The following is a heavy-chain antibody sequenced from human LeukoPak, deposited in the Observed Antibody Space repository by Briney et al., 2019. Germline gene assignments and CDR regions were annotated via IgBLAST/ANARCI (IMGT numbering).Heavy chain of an antibody. CDR2: ISSGSKYI. D-gene: IGHD5-18*01. CDR1: GFSFRSYS. V-gene: IGHV3-21*01. CDR3: ARALSYSYGSMDF. Sequence: GGSLRLSCAASGFSFRSYSMNWVRQAPGKGLEWVSSISSGSKYIYNADSLKGRFAISRDNAKNSLYLQMNSLRAEDTAVYYCARALSYSYGSMDFWGQGTLVIVSS. J-gene: IGHJ4*02.